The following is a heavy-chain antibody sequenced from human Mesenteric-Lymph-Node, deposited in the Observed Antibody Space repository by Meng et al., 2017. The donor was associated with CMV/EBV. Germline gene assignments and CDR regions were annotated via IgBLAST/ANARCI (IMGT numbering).Heavy chain of an antibody. CDR3: AHRPTATGPFDY. V-gene: IGHV2-5*02. D-gene: IGHD2-21*02. CDR1: GFSLSTSGVG. J-gene: IGHJ4*02. Sequence: CTFSGFSLSTSGVGVGWIRQPPGKALEWLALIYWDDDKRYSPSLKSRITITKDTSKNQVVLTMTSMDPVDTAIYYCAHRPTATGPFDYWGQGTLVTVSS. CDR2: IYWDDDK.